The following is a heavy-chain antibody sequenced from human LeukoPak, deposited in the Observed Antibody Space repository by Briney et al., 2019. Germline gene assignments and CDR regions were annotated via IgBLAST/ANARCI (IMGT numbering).Heavy chain of an antibody. CDR3: ARDHGYAFDY. D-gene: IGHD5-12*01. CDR2: IYHSGST. Sequence: PSGTLSLTCAVSGASISSTNRWSWVRQPPGKGLEWIGEIYHSGSTNYNPSLKSRVTMSIDKSKNQFSLRLSSVTAADTAVYYCARDHGYAFDYWGQGTLVTVSS. V-gene: IGHV4-4*02. CDR1: GASISSTNR. J-gene: IGHJ4*02.